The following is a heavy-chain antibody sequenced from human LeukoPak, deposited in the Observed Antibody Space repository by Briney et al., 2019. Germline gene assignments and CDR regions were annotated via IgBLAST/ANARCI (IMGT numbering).Heavy chain of an antibody. CDR3: ARDNGSSEWAWFDP. J-gene: IGHJ5*02. Sequence: PSETLSLTYTVSGGSISSYYWSWIRQPPGKGLEWIGYIYYSGSTNYNPSLKSRVTISVDTSKNQFSLKLSSVTAADTAVYHCARDNGSSEWAWFDPWGQGTLVTVSS. CDR2: IYYSGST. CDR1: GGSISSYY. V-gene: IGHV4-59*01. D-gene: IGHD6-13*01.